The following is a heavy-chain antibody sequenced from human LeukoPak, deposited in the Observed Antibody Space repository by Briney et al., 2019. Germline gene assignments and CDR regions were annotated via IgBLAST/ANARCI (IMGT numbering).Heavy chain of an antibody. Sequence: GGSLRLSCAASGFTFNSYNMNWVRQAPGKGLEWVSYITTSSSTIYYADSVRGRFTISRDNAKNSLYLQMNSLRDEDTAVYYCARVDWMIGAFDIWGQGTMVTVSS. D-gene: IGHD3-22*01. CDR1: GFTFNSYN. V-gene: IGHV3-48*02. CDR3: ARVDWMIGAFDI. J-gene: IGHJ3*02. CDR2: ITTSSSTI.